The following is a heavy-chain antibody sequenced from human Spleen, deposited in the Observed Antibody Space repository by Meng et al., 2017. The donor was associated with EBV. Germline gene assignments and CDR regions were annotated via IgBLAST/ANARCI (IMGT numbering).Heavy chain of an antibody. D-gene: IGHD6-19*01. CDR1: GDSISSFYY. CDR3: ARPFPSWQSPRLDPFGA. CDR2: VHYTGST. J-gene: IGHJ5*02. V-gene: IGHV4-39*01. Sequence: LRLRASGPGQVKPSETLSPTSTVSGDSISSFYYWGWIRQPPGRGLEWIGSVHYTGSTYYSPSLKSRVTVSVDTSKNQFSLRLTSVTAADTAVYYCARPFPSWQSPRLDPFGAWGQGTLVTVSS.